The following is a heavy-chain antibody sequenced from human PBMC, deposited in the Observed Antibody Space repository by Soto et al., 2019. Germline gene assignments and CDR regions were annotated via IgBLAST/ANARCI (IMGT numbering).Heavy chain of an antibody. V-gene: IGHV1-18*01. CDR3: ASYHLNSYYYGMDV. J-gene: IGHJ6*02. CDR1: GYTFTSYD. CDR2: ISAYNGNT. Sequence: QVQLVQSGAAVKKPGASVKVSCKASGYTFTSYDFSWVRQAPGQGLEWMGWISAYNGNTNYAQKLQGRVTMTTDTSTSTAYMELRSLRSDDTAVYYCASYHLNSYYYGMDVWGQGTTVTVSS.